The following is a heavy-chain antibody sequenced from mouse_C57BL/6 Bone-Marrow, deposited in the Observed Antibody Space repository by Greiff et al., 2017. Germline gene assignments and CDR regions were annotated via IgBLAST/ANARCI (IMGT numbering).Heavy chain of an antibody. CDR1: GYSFTDYN. D-gene: IGHD2-4*01. V-gene: IGHV1-39*01. CDR3: ARGYDYDYAMDN. Sequence: EVQLPQSGPELVKPGASVKISCKASGYSFTDYNMNWVKQSNGKSLEWIGVINPNYGTTSYNQKFKVKATLTVDQSSSTAYMQLNSLTSEDSAVYYCARGYDYDYAMDNWGQGTAVTVSS. J-gene: IGHJ4*01. CDR2: INPNYGTT.